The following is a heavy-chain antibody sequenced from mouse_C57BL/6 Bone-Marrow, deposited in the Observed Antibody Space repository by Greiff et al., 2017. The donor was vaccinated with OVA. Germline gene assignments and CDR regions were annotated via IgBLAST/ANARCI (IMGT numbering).Heavy chain of an antibody. J-gene: IGHJ2*01. CDR1: GYTFTDYE. CDR3: TRRDLLWDY. V-gene: IGHV1-15*01. Sequence: VQGVESGAELVRPGASVTLSCKASGYTFTDYEMHWVKQTPVHGLEWIGAIDPETGGTAYNQKFKGKAILTADKSSSTAYMELRSLTSEDSAVYYCTRRDLLWDYWGQGTTLTVSS. D-gene: IGHD2-1*01. CDR2: IDPETGGT.